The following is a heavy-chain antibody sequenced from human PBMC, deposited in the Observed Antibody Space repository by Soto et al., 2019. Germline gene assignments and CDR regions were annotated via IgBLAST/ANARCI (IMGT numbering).Heavy chain of an antibody. J-gene: IGHJ3*02. Sequence: ASVKVSCKASGYIFTSYGINWVRQAPGQGLEWMGWISGHNDNTNYAQNFQGRVTMTTDTSTYTAYMELRSLKSDDTAVYYCARDAFWSGYYTGREYAASDIWGQGTMVTVS. CDR3: ARDAFWSGYYTGREYAASDI. V-gene: IGHV1-18*01. D-gene: IGHD3-3*01. CDR2: ISGHNDNT. CDR1: GYIFTSYG.